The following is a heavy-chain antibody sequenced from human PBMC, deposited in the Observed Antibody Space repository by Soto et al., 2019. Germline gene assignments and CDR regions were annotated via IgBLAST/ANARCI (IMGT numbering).Heavy chain of an antibody. V-gene: IGHV3-33*01. CDR2: IWYDGSNK. CDR3: ARDRDTMIVVAGLDY. CDR1: GFTFSSYG. Sequence: PGGSLRLSCAESGFTFSSYGMHWVRQAPSKGLEWVAVIWYDGSNKYYADSVKGRFTISRDNSKNTLYLQMNSLRAEDTAVYYCARDRDTMIVVAGLDYWGQGTLVTVSS. J-gene: IGHJ4*02. D-gene: IGHD3-22*01.